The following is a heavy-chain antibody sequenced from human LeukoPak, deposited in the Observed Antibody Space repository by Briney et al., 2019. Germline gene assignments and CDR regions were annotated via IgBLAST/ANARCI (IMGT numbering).Heavy chain of an antibody. CDR3: ARHGGGGYGYGFDY. CDR2: IYYSGST. V-gene: IGHV4-39*01. J-gene: IGHJ4*02. D-gene: IGHD5-12*01. Sequence: SETLSLTCTVSVGPISSSSYYWGWIRQPPGKGLEWIGSIYYSGSTYHNPSLKSPLTISVDTSKSQFSLKLTSVTAADTAVYYCARHGGGGYGYGFDYWGRGTLVTVSS. CDR1: VGPISSSSYY.